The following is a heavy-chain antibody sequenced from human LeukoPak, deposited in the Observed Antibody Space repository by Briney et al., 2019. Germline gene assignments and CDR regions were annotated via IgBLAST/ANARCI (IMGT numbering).Heavy chain of an antibody. Sequence: PSETLSLTCTVSGYSISSGYYWGWIRQPPGKGLEWIGSIYHSGSTYYNPSLKSRVTISVDTSKNQFSLKLSSVTAADTAVYYCARAVFGGYCSGGSCYYYYYMDVWGKGTTVTVSS. CDR3: ARAVFGGYCSGGSCYYYYYMDV. CDR1: GYSISSGYY. CDR2: IYHSGST. J-gene: IGHJ6*03. D-gene: IGHD2-15*01. V-gene: IGHV4-38-2*02.